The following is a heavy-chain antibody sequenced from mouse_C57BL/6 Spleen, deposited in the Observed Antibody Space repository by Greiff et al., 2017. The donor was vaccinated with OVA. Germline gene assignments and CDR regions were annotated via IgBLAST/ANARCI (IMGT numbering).Heavy chain of an antibody. CDR2: INPSSDYS. CDR3: ARSVVALDY. Sequence: QVQLQQSGAELAKSGASVKLSCKASGYTFTSYWIHWVKQRPGQGLEWIGYINPSSDYSKYNQKFKDKATLTADKSSSTAYMQLSSLTYEDSAVYYCARSVVALDYWGQGTTLTVSS. D-gene: IGHD1-1*01. J-gene: IGHJ2*01. CDR1: GYTFTSYW. V-gene: IGHV1-7*01.